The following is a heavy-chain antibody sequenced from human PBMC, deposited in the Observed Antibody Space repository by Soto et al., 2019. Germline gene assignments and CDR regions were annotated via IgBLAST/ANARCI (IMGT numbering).Heavy chain of an antibody. V-gene: IGHV1-3*01. D-gene: IGHD6-19*01. J-gene: IGHJ6*02. Sequence: QVQLVQSGAEVKKPGASVKVSCKASGYTFTSYAMHWVRQAPGQRLEWMGWINAGNGNTKYSQKFQGRVTITRDTSASTAYMELSSLRSEDTAVYYCARVGDSSGWYDYYYGMDVWGQGNTVTVSS. CDR3: ARVGDSSGWYDYYYGMDV. CDR1: GYTFTSYA. CDR2: INAGNGNT.